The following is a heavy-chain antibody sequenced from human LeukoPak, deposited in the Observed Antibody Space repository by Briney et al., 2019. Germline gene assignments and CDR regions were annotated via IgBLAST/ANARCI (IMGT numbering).Heavy chain of an antibody. J-gene: IGHJ3*02. CDR3: ARVVCSGGSCYSSDAFDI. CDR1: GFTFSTYN. V-gene: IGHV3-21*01. CDR2: ISSSSAYI. D-gene: IGHD2-15*01. Sequence: GGSLRLSCAASGFTFSTYNMNWVRQAPGKGLEWVSSISSSSAYIYYADSVKGRFTISRDNAKNSLYLQMNSLRAEDTAVYYCARVVCSGGSCYSSDAFDIWGQGTMVTVSS.